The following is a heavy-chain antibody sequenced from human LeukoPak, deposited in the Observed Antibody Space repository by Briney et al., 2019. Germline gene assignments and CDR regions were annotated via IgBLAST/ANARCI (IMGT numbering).Heavy chain of an antibody. Sequence: PGGSLRLSCAVSGFTFSNYGMHWVRQAPGKGLEWVAVISYDGSNKYYADSVKGRFTISRDNSKNTLYLQMNSLRGEDTAVYHCAKQRLSGWDYLDYWGQGTLFTVSS. CDR2: ISYDGSNK. V-gene: IGHV3-30*18. CDR3: AKQRLSGWDYLDY. D-gene: IGHD6-19*01. CDR1: GFTFSNYG. J-gene: IGHJ4*02.